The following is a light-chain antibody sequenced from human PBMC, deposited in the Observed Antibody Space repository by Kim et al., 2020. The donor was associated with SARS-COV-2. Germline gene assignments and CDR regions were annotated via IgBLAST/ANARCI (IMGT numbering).Light chain of an antibody. CDR3: SSYTSSSTRV. J-gene: IGLJ3*02. V-gene: IGLV2-14*03. CDR1: GSDVGGYKY. CDR2: DVS. Sequence: GQSITISCTGTGSDVGGYKYVSWYQQHPGKAPKLMIYDVSNRPSGVSNRFSGSKSGNTASLTISGLQAEDEADYYCSSYTSSSTRVFGGGTKLTVL.